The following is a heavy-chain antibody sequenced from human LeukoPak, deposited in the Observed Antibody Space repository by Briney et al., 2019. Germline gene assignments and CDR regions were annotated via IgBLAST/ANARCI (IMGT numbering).Heavy chain of an antibody. D-gene: IGHD3-10*01. CDR2: IYTSGST. CDR1: GGSISSTSYY. J-gene: IGHJ5*02. Sequence: SETLSLTCTVSGGSISSTSYYWSWIRQPAGKGLEWIGRIYTSGSTNYNPSLKSRVTMSVDTSKNQFSLKLSSVTAADTAVYYCARDRNYYGSGSPNWFDPWGQGTLVTVSS. CDR3: ARDRNYYGSGSPNWFDP. V-gene: IGHV4-61*02.